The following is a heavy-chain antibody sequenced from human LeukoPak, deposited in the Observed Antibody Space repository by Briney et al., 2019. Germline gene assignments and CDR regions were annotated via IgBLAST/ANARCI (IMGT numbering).Heavy chain of an antibody. D-gene: IGHD3-10*01. J-gene: IGHJ4*02. Sequence: SGTLSLTCAVSGGSISSSNWWSWVRQPPGKGLEWIGEIYHSGSTNYNPSLKGRVTISIDTSNNQFSLRLNSVTAADTAVYYCAREDGSGTFYRDYWGQGTLVTVSS. CDR3: AREDGSGTFYRDY. V-gene: IGHV4-4*02. CDR2: IYHSGST. CDR1: GGSISSSNW.